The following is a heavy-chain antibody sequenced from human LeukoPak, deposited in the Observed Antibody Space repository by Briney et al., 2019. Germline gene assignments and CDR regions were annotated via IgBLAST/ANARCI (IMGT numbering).Heavy chain of an antibody. J-gene: IGHJ4*02. CDR2: IYPGDSDT. CDR1: GSRFTSYW. Sequence: GESLKISCKGSGSRFTSYWIGWVRQMPGKGLEWRGIIYPGDSDTRYSPSFQGQVTISADKSISTSYLQWSSLKASDTAMYYCARPSLVGALYLAYWGQGTLVTVSS. D-gene: IGHD1-26*01. V-gene: IGHV5-51*01. CDR3: ARPSLVGALYLAY.